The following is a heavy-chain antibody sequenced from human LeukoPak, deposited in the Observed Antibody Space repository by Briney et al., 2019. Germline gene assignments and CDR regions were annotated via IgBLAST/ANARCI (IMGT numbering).Heavy chain of an antibody. V-gene: IGHV4-31*03. CDR2: IYYSGST. J-gene: IGHJ4*02. D-gene: IGHD3-22*01. CDR3: ARDRNYYDSSGFDY. Sequence: RASQTLFLTCTVSGGSISSGGYYWSWIRQHPGKGLEWIGYIYYSGSTYYNPSLKSRVTISVDTSKNQFSLKLSSVTAADTAVYYCARDRNYYDSSGFDYWGQGALVTVSS. CDR1: GGSISSGGYY.